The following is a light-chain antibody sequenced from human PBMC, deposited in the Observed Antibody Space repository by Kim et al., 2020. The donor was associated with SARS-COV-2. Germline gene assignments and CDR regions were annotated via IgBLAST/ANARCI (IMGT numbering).Light chain of an antibody. CDR3: LLYHVGALV. J-gene: IGLJ2*01. Sequence: QAVVTQETSLTVSPGGTVTLTCASNTGLVTSTYYANWFQLKPGQAPRALIYNTNNKHSWTPARFSGSLLGGKAALTLSGAQPEDEAVYFCLLYHVGALVFGGGTQLTVL. CDR2: NTN. V-gene: IGLV7-43*01. CDR1: TGLVTSTYY.